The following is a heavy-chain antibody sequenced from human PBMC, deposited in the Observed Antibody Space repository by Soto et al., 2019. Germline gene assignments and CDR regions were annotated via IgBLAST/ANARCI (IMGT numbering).Heavy chain of an antibody. Sequence: SETLSLTCTVSGGSISSSSYYWGWIRQPPGKGLEWIGSIYYGGSTYYNPSLKSRVTISVDTSKNQFSLKLSSVTAADTAVYYCARFAVVVVAATSFFDYWGQGTLVTVSS. V-gene: IGHV4-39*01. J-gene: IGHJ4*02. D-gene: IGHD2-15*01. CDR2: IYYGGST. CDR3: ARFAVVVVAATSFFDY. CDR1: GGSISSSSYY.